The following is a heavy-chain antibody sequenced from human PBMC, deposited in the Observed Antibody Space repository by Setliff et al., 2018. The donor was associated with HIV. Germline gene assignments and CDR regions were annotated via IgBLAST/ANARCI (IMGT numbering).Heavy chain of an antibody. D-gene: IGHD6-19*01. J-gene: IGHJ4*02. CDR2: IHESGST. CDR1: GGSISSSSYY. V-gene: IGHV4-39*01. CDR3: IIAYSSGWLAPMGFDS. Sequence: SETLSLTCTVSGGSISSSSYYWGWIRQPPGKGLEWIGSIHESGSTHYNPSLKSRVTISVDTSKNQFSLKLSSVTAADTAVYYCIIAYSSGWLAPMGFDSWGQGTLVTVSS.